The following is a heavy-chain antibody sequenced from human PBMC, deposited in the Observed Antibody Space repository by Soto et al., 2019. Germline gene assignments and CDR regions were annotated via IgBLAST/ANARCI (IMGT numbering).Heavy chain of an antibody. D-gene: IGHD3-3*01. CDR1: GFTFSSYE. CDR2: ISSSGSTI. J-gene: IGHJ4*02. V-gene: IGHV3-48*03. Sequence: LRLSCAASGFTFSSYEMNWVRQAPGKGLEWVSYISSSGSTIYYADSVKGRFTISRDNAKNSLYLQMNRLRAEDTAVYYCASGRSGFAYDFWSGWPALGYWGQGTLVTVSS. CDR3: ASGRSGFAYDFWSGWPALGY.